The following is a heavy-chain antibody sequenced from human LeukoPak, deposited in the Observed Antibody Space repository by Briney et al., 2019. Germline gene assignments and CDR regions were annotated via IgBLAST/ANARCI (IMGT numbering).Heavy chain of an antibody. CDR1: GYSFPSYW. V-gene: IGHV5-51*01. CDR2: IYPGDSDT. Sequence: GESLKISCKGSGYSFPSYWIGWVRPMPGKGLEWMGIIYPGDSDTRYSPSFQGQVTISADKSISTAYLQRSSLKASDSAMYYCARATVANSWFDPWGQGTLVTVSS. CDR3: ARATVANSWFDP. J-gene: IGHJ5*02. D-gene: IGHD4-23*01.